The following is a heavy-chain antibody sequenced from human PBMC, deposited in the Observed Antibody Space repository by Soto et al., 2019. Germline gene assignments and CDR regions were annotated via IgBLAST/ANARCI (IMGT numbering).Heavy chain of an antibody. D-gene: IGHD3-22*01. CDR3: ATGLTYYYDSSGYLPDY. Sequence: SVKVSCKVSGYTLTELSMHWVRQAPGKGLEWMGGFDPEDGETIYAQKFQGRVTMTEDTSTDTAYMELSSLRSEDTAVYYCATGLTYYYDSSGYLPDYWGQGTLVTVSS. CDR2: FDPEDGET. CDR1: GYTLTELS. J-gene: IGHJ4*02. V-gene: IGHV1-24*01.